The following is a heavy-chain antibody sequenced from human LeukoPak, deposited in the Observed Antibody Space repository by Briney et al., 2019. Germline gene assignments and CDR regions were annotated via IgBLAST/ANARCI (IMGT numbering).Heavy chain of an antibody. V-gene: IGHV4-59*01. Sequence: PSETLSLTCTVSGGSISSYYWSWIRQPPGKGLEWIGYIYYSGSTNYNPSLKSRVTISVDTSKNQFSLKLSSVTAADTAVYYCARFPRRFLEWSYFDYWGQGTLVTVSS. CDR1: GGSISSYY. CDR3: ARFPRRFLEWSYFDY. D-gene: IGHD3-3*01. J-gene: IGHJ4*02. CDR2: IYYSGST.